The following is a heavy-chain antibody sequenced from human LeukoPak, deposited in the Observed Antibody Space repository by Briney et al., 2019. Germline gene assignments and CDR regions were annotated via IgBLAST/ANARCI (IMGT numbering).Heavy chain of an antibody. Sequence: SETLSLTCAVYGGSFSGYYWSWIRQPPGKGLEWIGEINHSGSTNYNPSLKNRVTISVDTSKNQFSLKLSSVTAADTAVYYCASRLRSSSWYNYWGQGTLVTVSS. CDR1: GGSFSGYY. CDR2: INHSGST. V-gene: IGHV4-34*09. D-gene: IGHD6-13*01. CDR3: ASRLRSSSWYNY. J-gene: IGHJ4*02.